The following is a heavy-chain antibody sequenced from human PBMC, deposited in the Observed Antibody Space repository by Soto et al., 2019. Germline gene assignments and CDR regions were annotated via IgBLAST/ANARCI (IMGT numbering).Heavy chain of an antibody. V-gene: IGHV3-7*05. CDR1: GFTFRTYW. D-gene: IGHD2-8*02. Sequence: EGHLVESGGALAQPGGSLRLSCAASGFTFRTYWMSWVRQAPGKGLEWVANINEDGSETYYVDSVKGRFTMSRDNAKNSLFLQMNSLRAEDTALYYCARGGGIGTADYWGQGTLVTVSS. J-gene: IGHJ4*02. CDR3: ARGGGIGTADY. CDR2: INEDGSET.